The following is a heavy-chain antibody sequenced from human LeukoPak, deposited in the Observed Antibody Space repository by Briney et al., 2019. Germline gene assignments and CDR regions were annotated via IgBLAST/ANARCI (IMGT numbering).Heavy chain of an antibody. V-gene: IGHV4-4*07. CDR1: GGSISTFY. Sequence: SETLSLTCTVSGGSISTFYWNWIRQPAGKGLEWIVRIHTSGSTKYNPSLKSRVTISVDKSNNQFSLKLNYVTAADTAMYYCARALPNTDNYNWAFDIWGQGTMVTVSS. CDR2: IHTSGST. CDR3: ARALPNTDNYNWAFDI. J-gene: IGHJ3*02. D-gene: IGHD5-24*01.